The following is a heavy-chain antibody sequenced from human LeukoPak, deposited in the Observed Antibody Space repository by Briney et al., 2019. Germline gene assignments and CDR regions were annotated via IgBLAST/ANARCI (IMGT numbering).Heavy chain of an antibody. V-gene: IGHV1-69*01. Sequence: SVKVSCKASGGTFSIYAISWVRQAPGQGLEWMGGIIPIFGTANYAQKFQGRVTITADESTSTAYMELSSLRSEDTAVYYCARDPGYYDILTGYYKGNWFDPWGQGTLVTVSS. CDR2: IIPIFGTA. CDR1: GGTFSIYA. D-gene: IGHD3-9*01. CDR3: ARDPGYYDILTGYYKGNWFDP. J-gene: IGHJ5*02.